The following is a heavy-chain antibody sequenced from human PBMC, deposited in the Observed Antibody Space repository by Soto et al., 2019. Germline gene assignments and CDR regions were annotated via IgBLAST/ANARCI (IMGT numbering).Heavy chain of an antibody. J-gene: IGHJ3*02. CDR2: INTSGNT. V-gene: IGHV4-4*07. CDR3: ARDQGSYNSGAQDI. CDR1: GDSIRSFY. Sequence: SETLSLTCTVSGDSIRSFYWSWIRQPAGKALEWIGRINTSGNTNYSPSLNSRVTMTLDTSKNQFSLKLSSVTAADTAVYYCARDQGSYNSGAQDIWGQGTTVTVSS. D-gene: IGHD6-19*01.